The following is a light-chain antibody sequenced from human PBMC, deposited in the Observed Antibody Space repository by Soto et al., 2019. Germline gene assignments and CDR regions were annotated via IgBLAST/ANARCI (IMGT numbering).Light chain of an antibody. CDR1: SSDVGGYNY. J-gene: IGLJ1*01. V-gene: IGLV2-14*01. CDR2: DVS. CDR3: SSYTSSNSYV. Sequence: QSVLTQPASVSGSPGQSITISCTGTSSDVGGYNYVSWYQQHPGKAPKLIIYDVSDRPSGVSNRFSGSKSGNTASLTISGLQVEEEADYYCSSYTSSNSYVSGTGTKVTVL.